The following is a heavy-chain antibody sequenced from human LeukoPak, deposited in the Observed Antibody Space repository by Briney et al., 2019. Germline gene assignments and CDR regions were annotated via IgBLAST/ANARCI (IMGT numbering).Heavy chain of an antibody. CDR1: GYTLTSYG. Sequence: ASVKVSCKASGYTLTSYGMRWVRQAPGQGLEWMGWVSADNANTNYAQKLQGRVTMTPDTSKSTAYMELRSLGSDDTAVDYCARESYYASSGTNGAFDIWGQGTMVTVSS. CDR3: ARESYYASSGTNGAFDI. J-gene: IGHJ3*02. CDR2: VSADNANT. D-gene: IGHD3-22*01. V-gene: IGHV1-18*01.